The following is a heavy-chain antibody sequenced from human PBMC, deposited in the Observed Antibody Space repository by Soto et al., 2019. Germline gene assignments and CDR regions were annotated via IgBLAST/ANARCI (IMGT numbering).Heavy chain of an antibody. J-gene: IGHJ4*02. V-gene: IGHV4-31*03. CDR2: IYYSGST. CDR1: GGSISSGGYY. Sequence: QVQLQESGPGLVKPSQTLSLTCTVSGGSISSGGYYWSWIRQHPGKGLEWIGYIYYSGSTYYNPSLKSRVTISVDTAKNQCSLKLSSVTAADTAVYYCARERSAGHLDYWGQGTLVTVSS. D-gene: IGHD6-13*01. CDR3: ARERSAGHLDY.